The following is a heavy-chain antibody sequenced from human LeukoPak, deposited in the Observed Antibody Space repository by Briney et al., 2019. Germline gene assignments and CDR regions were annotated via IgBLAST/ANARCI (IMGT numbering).Heavy chain of an antibody. D-gene: IGHD2-2*01. Sequence: SETLSLTCTVSGGSISSYSWSWIRQPPGKGLEWIGYIYYSGSTTYNPSLKSRVTISVDTSKNQFSLKLSSVTAADTAVYYCARSLYPNWYFDLWGRGTLVTVSS. CDR2: IYYSGST. J-gene: IGHJ2*01. CDR1: GGSISSYS. V-gene: IGHV4-59*01. CDR3: ARSLYPNWYFDL.